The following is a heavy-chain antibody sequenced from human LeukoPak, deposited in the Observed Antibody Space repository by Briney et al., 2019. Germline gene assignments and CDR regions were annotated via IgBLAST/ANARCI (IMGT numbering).Heavy chain of an antibody. CDR3: ARASGSGPRTVYYYYYGMDV. D-gene: IGHD3-10*01. CDR1: GFTFSDYW. V-gene: IGHV3-74*01. J-gene: IGHJ6*02. CDR2: INNDGSST. Sequence: GGSLRLSCAASGFTFSDYWMHWVRQVPGEGLVWVSRINNDGSSTIYADSVKGRFSISRDNAKKKLYLQMNSLEVEDTAVYYCARASGSGPRTVYYYYYGMDVWGQGTTVTVSS.